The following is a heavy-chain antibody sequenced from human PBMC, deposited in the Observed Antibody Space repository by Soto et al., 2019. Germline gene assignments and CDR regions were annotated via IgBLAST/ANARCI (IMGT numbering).Heavy chain of an antibody. CDR3: ARYIPVVRYYDMDV. CDR1: GFTFSSYA. Sequence: EVQLLDSGGGLVQPGGSLRLSCAASGFTFSSYAMKWVLQAPGKALEWFSLIGESGTPTYYADSVKGRFTISRDNSGNTLCLEMYSLLAEDTAVYYCARYIPVVRYYDMDVWGQGTTVTVSS. V-gene: IGHV3-23*01. J-gene: IGHJ6*02. CDR2: IGESGTPT. D-gene: IGHD2-2*01.